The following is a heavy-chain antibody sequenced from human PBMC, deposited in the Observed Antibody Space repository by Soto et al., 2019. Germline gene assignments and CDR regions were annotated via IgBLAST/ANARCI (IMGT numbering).Heavy chain of an antibody. J-gene: IGHJ6*02. CDR1: GYIFTNFG. CDR3: VRDSSSWSYYYYGMDV. D-gene: IGHD6-13*01. V-gene: IGHV1-18*01. Sequence: QVQLKQSGPEVRKPGASVRVSCKASGYIFTNFGISWGRQAPGQGLEWMGWISGYNDNTHYAQKLQGRVSMTTDTSTGTAYMDLRSLRSDDTAIYYCVRDSSSWSYYYYGMDVWGQGTTVTVSS. CDR2: ISGYNDNT.